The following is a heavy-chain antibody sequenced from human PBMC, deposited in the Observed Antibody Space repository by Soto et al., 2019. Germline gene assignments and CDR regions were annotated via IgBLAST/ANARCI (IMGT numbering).Heavy chain of an antibody. CDR3: AKEPLEVSGRNAFNI. CDR2: ISYNGGAQ. D-gene: IGHD1-1*01. J-gene: IGHJ3*02. CDR1: GFTCSRYG. Sequence: QVQLVESGGGVVQPGRSLRLSCAASGFTCSRYGMHWVRQAPGKGLDWVAVISYNGGAQYYADSVKGRFTISRDNSRNTLYLQMNSLGPEDTAVYYCAKEPLEVSGRNAFNIWGQGTMVTASS. V-gene: IGHV3-30*18.